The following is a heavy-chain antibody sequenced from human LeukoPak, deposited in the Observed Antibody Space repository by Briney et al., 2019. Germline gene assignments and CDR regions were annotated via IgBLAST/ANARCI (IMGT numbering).Heavy chain of an antibody. CDR1: XXTVSXNY. Sequence: GGSLXXSXXXXXXTVSXNYMSWVRQAPGKGLEWVSVIRSAGTTSYADSVKGRFTISRDTSRNTLFLQMNSLRAEDTAVYYCAREFFFTDGYNHGFDYWGQGALVTVSS. J-gene: IGHJ4*02. CDR3: AREFFFTDGYNHGFDY. V-gene: IGHV3-53*01. D-gene: IGHD5-24*01. CDR2: IRSAGTT.